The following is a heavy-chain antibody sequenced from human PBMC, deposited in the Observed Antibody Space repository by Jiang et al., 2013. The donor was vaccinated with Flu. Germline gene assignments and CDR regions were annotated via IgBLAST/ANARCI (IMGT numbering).Heavy chain of an antibody. V-gene: IGHV5-51*01. D-gene: IGHD2-2*01. Sequence: AEVEKARESLKISCKGSGYSFTSYWIGWVRQMPGKAGVDGIIYPGDSDTRYSPSFQGQVTISADKSISTAYLQWSSLKASDTAMYYCARRGSSTSGMDVWGQGTTVTVSS. J-gene: IGHJ6*02. CDR3: ARRGSSTSGMDV. CDR1: GYSFTSYW. CDR2: IYPGDSDT.